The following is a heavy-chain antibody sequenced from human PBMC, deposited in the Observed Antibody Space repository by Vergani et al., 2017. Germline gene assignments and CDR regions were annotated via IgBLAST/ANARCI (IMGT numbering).Heavy chain of an antibody. CDR1: GFSLSTSGVG. CDR2: IYWNDDK. V-gene: IGHV2-5*01. D-gene: IGHD2-2*01. J-gene: IGHJ5*02. Sequence: QITLKESGPTLVKPTQTLTLTCTFSGFSLSTSGVGVGWIRQPPGKALEWLALIYWNDDKRYSPSLKSRLTITKDTSKNQVVLTMTNMDPVDTATYYCARCRDQLLFNWFDPWGQGTLVIVSS. CDR3: ARCRDQLLFNWFDP.